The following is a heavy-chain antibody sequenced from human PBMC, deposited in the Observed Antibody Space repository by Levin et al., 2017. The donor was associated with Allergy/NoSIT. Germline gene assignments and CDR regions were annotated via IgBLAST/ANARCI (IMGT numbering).Heavy chain of an antibody. J-gene: IGHJ4*02. CDR3: TKGVFDS. V-gene: IGHV3-23*01. CDR1: GFTFSNYG. CDR2: MSGVNDAT. Sequence: SCVASGFTFSNYGMNWVRRAPGKGLEWVSLMSGVNDATFYADSVKGRFTISRDNSRNSLYLQMNSLRAEDTAVYYCTKGVFDSWGQGTLVTVSA.